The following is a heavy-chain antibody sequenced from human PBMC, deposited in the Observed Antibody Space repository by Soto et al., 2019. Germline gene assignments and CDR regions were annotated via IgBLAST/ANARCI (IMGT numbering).Heavy chain of an antibody. D-gene: IGHD6-19*01. CDR3: AKRSIAVGGTRYFDL. Sequence: EVQLLESGGGLVQPGGSLRLSCAASGLTFSNYAVTWVRQAPGKGLEWLSSISESGGNTYYADSVKGRFTISRDNSKNTLYLQMISLRAEDTAVYYCAKRSIAVGGTRYFDLWGRGTLVTVSS. CDR2: ISESGGNT. CDR1: GLTFSNYA. J-gene: IGHJ2*01. V-gene: IGHV3-23*01.